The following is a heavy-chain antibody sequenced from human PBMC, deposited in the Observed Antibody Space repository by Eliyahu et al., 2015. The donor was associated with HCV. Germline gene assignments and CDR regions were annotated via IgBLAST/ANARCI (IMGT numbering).Heavy chain of an antibody. D-gene: IGHD6-19*01. J-gene: IGHJ4*02. CDR3: TSSSGWYPLGY. CDR1: GFTFGXXA. V-gene: IGHV3-49*04. Sequence: EVQLVESGGGLVQPGRSLRLXCTASGFTFGXXAMXWVRQAPGKGLEWVGFIRSKAYGGTTEYAASVKGRFTISRDDSKSIAYLQMNSLKTEDTAVYYCTSSSGWYPLGYWGQGTLVTVSS. CDR2: IRSKAYGGTT.